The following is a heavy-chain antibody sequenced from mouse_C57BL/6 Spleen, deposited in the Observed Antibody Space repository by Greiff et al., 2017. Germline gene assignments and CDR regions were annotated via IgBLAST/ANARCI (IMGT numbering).Heavy chain of an antibody. CDR2: IDPSDSYT. V-gene: IGHV1-50*01. CDR3: ARWAVVAPYYAMDY. Sequence: QVQLQQPGAELVKPGASVKLSCKASGYTFTSYWMQWVKQRPGQGLEWIGEIDPSDSYTNYNQKFKGKATLTVDTSSSTAYMQLSSLTSEDSAVYYCARWAVVAPYYAMDYWGQGTSVTVSS. D-gene: IGHD1-1*01. CDR1: GYTFTSYW. J-gene: IGHJ4*01.